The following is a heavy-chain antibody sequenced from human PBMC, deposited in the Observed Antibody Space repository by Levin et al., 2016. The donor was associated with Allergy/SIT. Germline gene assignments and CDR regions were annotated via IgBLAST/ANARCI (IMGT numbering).Heavy chain of an antibody. J-gene: IGHJ4*02. V-gene: IGHV3-48*03. CDR3: ASSVLSGY. Sequence: VRQAPGKGLEWVSYITSSGSTIYYADSVKGRFTISRDNAKNSLYLQMNSLRAEDTAVYYCASSVLSGYWGQGTLVTVSS. D-gene: IGHD4/OR15-4a*01. CDR2: ITSSGSTI.